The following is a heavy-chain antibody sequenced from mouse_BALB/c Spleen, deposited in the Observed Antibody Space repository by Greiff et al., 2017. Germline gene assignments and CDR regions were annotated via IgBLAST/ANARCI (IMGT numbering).Heavy chain of an antibody. Sequence: QVHVKQSGAELVKPGASVKLSCKASGYTFTSYYMYWVKQRPGQGLEWIGEINPSNGGTNFNEKFKSKATLTVDKSSSTAYMQLSSLTSEDSAVYYCTRSPRFAYWGQGTLVTVSA. CDR3: TRSPRFAY. V-gene: IGHV1S81*02. CDR1: GYTFTSYY. CDR2: INPSNGGT. J-gene: IGHJ3*01.